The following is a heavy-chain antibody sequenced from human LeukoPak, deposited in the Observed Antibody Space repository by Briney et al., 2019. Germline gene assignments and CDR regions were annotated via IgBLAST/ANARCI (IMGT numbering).Heavy chain of an antibody. J-gene: IGHJ4*02. Sequence: SETLSLTCTVSGGSISSSSYYWGWIRQPPGKGLEWIGSIYYSGSTYYNPSLKSRVTISVDTSKNQFSLKLSSVTAADTAVYYCARDQRYDRRLDYWGQGTLVTVSS. CDR2: IYYSGST. V-gene: IGHV4-39*07. CDR3: ARDQRYDRRLDY. CDR1: GGSISSSSYY. D-gene: IGHD3-22*01.